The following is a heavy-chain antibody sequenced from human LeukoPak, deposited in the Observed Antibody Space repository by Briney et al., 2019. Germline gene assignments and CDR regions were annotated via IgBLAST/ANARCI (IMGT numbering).Heavy chain of an antibody. V-gene: IGHV4-61*02. CDR2: IYTSGST. Sequence: SETLSLTCTVSGGSISSGTYYWSWIRQPAGKGLEWIGRIYTSGSTNYNPSLKSRGTISVDKSKNQFSLKLSSVTGADTALYYCARLGDSSGYYAFDYWGQGTLVTVSS. D-gene: IGHD3-22*01. CDR3: ARLGDSSGYYAFDY. CDR1: GGSISSGTYY. J-gene: IGHJ4*02.